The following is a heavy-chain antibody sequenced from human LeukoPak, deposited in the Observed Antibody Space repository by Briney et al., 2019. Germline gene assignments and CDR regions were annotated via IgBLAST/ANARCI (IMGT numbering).Heavy chain of an antibody. D-gene: IGHD1-26*01. CDR1: GGTFSRYA. CDR2: IIPIFGTA. J-gene: IGHJ4*02. Sequence: EASVKVSCKASGGTFSRYAISWVRQAPGQGLEWMGGIIPIFGTANYAQKFQGRVTITADESTSTAYMELSSLRSEDTAVYYCARVHAKWELLSYFDYWGQGTLVTVSS. CDR3: ARVHAKWELLSYFDY. V-gene: IGHV1-69*13.